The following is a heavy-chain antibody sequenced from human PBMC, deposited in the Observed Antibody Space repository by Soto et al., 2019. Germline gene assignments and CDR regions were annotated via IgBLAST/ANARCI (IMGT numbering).Heavy chain of an antibody. Sequence: PGGSLRLSCAASGFTFSSYAMSWVRQAPGKGLERVSAISGSGGSTYYADSVKGRFTISRDNSKNTLYLQMNSLRAEDTAVYYCAKEARSWLPESYYYYYMEVWGKGTTVTVSS. CDR2: ISGSGGST. J-gene: IGHJ6*03. V-gene: IGHV3-23*01. CDR1: GFTFSSYA. D-gene: IGHD6-13*01. CDR3: AKEARSWLPESYYYYYMEV.